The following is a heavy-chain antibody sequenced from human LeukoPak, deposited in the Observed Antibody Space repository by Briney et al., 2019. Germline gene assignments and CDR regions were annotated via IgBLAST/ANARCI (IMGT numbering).Heavy chain of an antibody. D-gene: IGHD6-19*01. CDR1: GFTLRDYN. J-gene: IGHJ4*02. V-gene: IGHV3-48*02. CDR2: ISGSSSGI. CDR3: ARNGWYYFDY. Sequence: GGSLRLSCAASGFTLRDYNMNWVRQAPGKGLEWVSYISGSSSGIYYADSVKGRFTISRDNAKNSLYLQMNSVRDEDTAVYYYARNGWYYFDYWGQGTLVTVSS.